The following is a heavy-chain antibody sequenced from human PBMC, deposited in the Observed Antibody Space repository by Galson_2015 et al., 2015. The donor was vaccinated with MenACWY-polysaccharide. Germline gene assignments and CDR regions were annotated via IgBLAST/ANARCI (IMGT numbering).Heavy chain of an antibody. J-gene: IGHJ6*03. CDR3: AKGSYRANAVLSYYYYYMDV. CDR1: GFPFRFSIYA. V-gene: IGHV3-23*01. Sequence: SLRLSCAASGFPFRFSIYAMTWVRQAPGKGPEWVSDIDGDGANTNYADSVKGRFTVSRDNSQNTVYLQMNSLGAEDTAVYYCAKGSYRANAVLSYYYYYMDVWGKGTTVTVSS. D-gene: IGHD4/OR15-4a*01. CDR2: IDGDGANT.